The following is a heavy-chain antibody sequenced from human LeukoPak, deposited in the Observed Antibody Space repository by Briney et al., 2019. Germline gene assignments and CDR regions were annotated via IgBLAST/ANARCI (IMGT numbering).Heavy chain of an antibody. CDR2: ISYDGSNK. CDR1: GFTFSSYG. J-gene: IGHJ4*02. Sequence: GGSLRLSCAASGFTFSSYGMHWVRQAPGKGLEWVAVISYDGSNKYYTDSVKGRFTISRDNAKNSLYLQMNSLRAEDTAVYFCAKGGRQGDSSSHYLFFDYWGQGTLVTVSS. V-gene: IGHV3-30*18. CDR3: AKGGRQGDSSSHYLFFDY. D-gene: IGHD6-13*01.